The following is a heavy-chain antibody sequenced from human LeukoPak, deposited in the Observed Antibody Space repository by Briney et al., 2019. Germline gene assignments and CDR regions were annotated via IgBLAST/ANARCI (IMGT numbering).Heavy chain of an antibody. J-gene: IGHJ5*02. CDR3: ARVGVWFDP. Sequence: GGSLRLSCAASGFTLSSYWMSWVRQAPGKGLEWVGRIKSKTDGGTTDYAAPVKGRFTISRDDSKNTLYLQMNSLRAEDTAVYYCARVGVWFDPWGQGTLVTVSS. CDR1: GFTLSSYW. V-gene: IGHV3-15*01. CDR2: IKSKTDGGTT.